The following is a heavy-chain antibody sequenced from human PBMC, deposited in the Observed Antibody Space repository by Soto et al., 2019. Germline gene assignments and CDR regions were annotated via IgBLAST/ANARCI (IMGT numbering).Heavy chain of an antibody. Sequence: QVQLVQSGAEVKKPGASVKVSCKASGYTFIGYYIHWVRQAPGQGLEWMGRINPRSGDTNYAQKFQGRLTMTRDTSISTAYMELSSLRSDDTAVYYCGRDGVGATPLGWFDPWGQGSLVTVSS. CDR1: GYTFIGYY. CDR3: GRDGVGATPLGWFDP. J-gene: IGHJ5*02. CDR2: INPRSGDT. V-gene: IGHV1-2*06. D-gene: IGHD1-26*01.